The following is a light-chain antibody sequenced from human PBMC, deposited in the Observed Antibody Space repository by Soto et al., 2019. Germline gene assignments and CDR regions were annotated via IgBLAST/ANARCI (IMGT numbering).Light chain of an antibody. J-gene: IGKJ4*01. CDR1: QSINRH. CDR3: QQRSNWPPVT. V-gene: IGKV3-11*01. CDR2: DAS. Sequence: IVLTQSPVTLPLSPGERATLSCRASQSINRHLAWYRQNPGQAPRLLIYDASNRATGIPARFSGSGSRTDFTLTISSLEPEDFGVYYCQQRSNWPPVTVAGGTKVDSK.